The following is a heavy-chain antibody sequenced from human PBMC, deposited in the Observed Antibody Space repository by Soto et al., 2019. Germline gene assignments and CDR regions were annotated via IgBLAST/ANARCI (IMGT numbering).Heavy chain of an antibody. CDR1: GGSISSSNW. V-gene: IGHV4-4*02. J-gene: IGHJ5*02. Sequence: QVQLQESGPGLVKPSGTLSLTCAVSGGSISSSNWWSWVRQPPGKGLEWIGEIYHSGSTNYNPSLKSRVTISVDKSKNQFSLKLSSVTAADXAVYYXARRYYYDSSGYLELDPWGQGTLVTVSS. D-gene: IGHD3-22*01. CDR3: ARRYYYDSSGYLELDP. CDR2: IYHSGST.